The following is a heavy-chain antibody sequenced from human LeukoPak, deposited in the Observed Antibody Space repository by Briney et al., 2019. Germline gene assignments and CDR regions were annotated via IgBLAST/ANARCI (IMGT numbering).Heavy chain of an antibody. CDR1: GYTFTGYY. V-gene: IGHV1-2*02. D-gene: IGHD3-22*01. Sequence: GASVKVSCKASGYTFTGYYMHWVRQAPGQGLAWMGWINPNSGGTNYAQKFQGRVIMTRDTSISTAYMALSRLRSDDTAVYYCARYYYDTSSAFDIWGQGTMVTVSS. CDR2: INPNSGGT. J-gene: IGHJ3*02. CDR3: ARYYYDTSSAFDI.